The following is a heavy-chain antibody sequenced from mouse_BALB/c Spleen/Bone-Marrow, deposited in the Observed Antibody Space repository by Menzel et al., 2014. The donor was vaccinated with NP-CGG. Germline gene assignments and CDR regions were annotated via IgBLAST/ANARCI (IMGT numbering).Heavy chain of an antibody. J-gene: IGHJ2*01. CDR2: ISSGSSTV. CDR1: GFTFSSFG. Sequence: EVQRVEFGGGLVQPGGSRKLSCAASGFTFSSFGMHWVRQAPEKGLEWVAYISSGSSTVYYADKVMGRFTISRDNPKNTLFLQMTSLRSEDTAMYYCARSGSSSGYFDYWGQGTTLTVSS. CDR3: ARSGSSSGYFDY. V-gene: IGHV5-17*02. D-gene: IGHD1-1*01.